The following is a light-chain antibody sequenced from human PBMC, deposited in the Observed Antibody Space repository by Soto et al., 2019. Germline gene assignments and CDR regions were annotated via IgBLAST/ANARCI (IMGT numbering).Light chain of an antibody. Sequence: QSALTQPRSVSGSPGQSVTISCTGTSSDVGGFNSVSWYQQHPGKAPKLMIYDVNKRPSGVSNRFSASKSGNTASLTISGLQAEDESDYYCCSYAGSQTWVFGGGTKLTVL. V-gene: IGLV2-11*01. CDR1: SSDVGGFNS. J-gene: IGLJ3*02. CDR3: CSYAGSQTWV. CDR2: DVN.